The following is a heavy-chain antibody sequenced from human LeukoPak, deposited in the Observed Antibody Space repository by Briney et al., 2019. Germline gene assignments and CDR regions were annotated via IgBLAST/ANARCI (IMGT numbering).Heavy chain of an antibody. CDR1: GFTFSSYS. V-gene: IGHV3-21*01. D-gene: IGHD6-13*01. J-gene: IGHJ4*02. Sequence: QAGGSLRLSCAASGFTFSSYSMNWVRQAPGKGLEWVSSIGSSSSYIYYADSVKGRFTISRDNAKNSLYLQMNSLRAEDTAVYYCARDPRPVAAAGAYFDYWGQGTLVTVSS. CDR2: IGSSSSYI. CDR3: ARDPRPVAAAGAYFDY.